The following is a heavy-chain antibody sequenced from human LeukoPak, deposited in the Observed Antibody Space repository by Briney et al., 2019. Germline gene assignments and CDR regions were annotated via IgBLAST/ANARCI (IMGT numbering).Heavy chain of an antibody. V-gene: IGHV1-69*04. CDR2: IIPIFGIA. CDR3: ARIGYCSGGSCYSHYYYGMDV. CDR1: GGTFSSYA. D-gene: IGHD2-15*01. Sequence: ASVKVFCKASGGTFSSYAISWVRQAPGQGLEWMGRIIPIFGIANYAQKFQGRVTITADKSTSTAYMELSSLRSEDTAVYYCARIGYCSGGSCYSHYYYGMDVWGQGTTVTVSS. J-gene: IGHJ6*02.